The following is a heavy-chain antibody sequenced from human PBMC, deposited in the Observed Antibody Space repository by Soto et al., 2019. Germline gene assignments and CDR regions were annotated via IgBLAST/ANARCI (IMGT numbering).Heavy chain of an antibody. CDR3: ARSVVVTAINWFDT. CDR2: LNHSGST. Sequence: SVTLSLTCAVYGGSFSGYYWTWIPQPPGKGLKWIGELNHSGSTTYNPSLKSRVTISVDTSKSQCSLRLSSVTAADTAVYYCARSVVVTAINWFDTWGQGTRVTVSS. J-gene: IGHJ5*02. D-gene: IGHD2-21*02. V-gene: IGHV4-34*01. CDR1: GGSFSGYY.